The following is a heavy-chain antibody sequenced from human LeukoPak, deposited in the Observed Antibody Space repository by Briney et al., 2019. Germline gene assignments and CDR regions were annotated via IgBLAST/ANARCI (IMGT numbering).Heavy chain of an antibody. CDR3: ARYSSGSCYDY. D-gene: IGHD6-13*01. CDR2: ISTDGGGT. CDR1: GFTFSTYA. V-gene: IGHV3-64*01. J-gene: IGHJ4*02. Sequence: GGSLRLSRAASGFTFSTYAMHWVRQAPGRGLEYVSAISTDGGGTYYANSVKGRFTISRDNSKNTLYLQMGSLRAEDMAVYYCARYSSGSCYDYWGQGTLVTVSS.